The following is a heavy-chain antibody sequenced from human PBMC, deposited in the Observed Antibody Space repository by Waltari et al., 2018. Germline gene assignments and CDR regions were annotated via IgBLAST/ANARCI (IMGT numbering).Heavy chain of an antibody. D-gene: IGHD2-15*01. CDR1: GFSLSTSGVG. CDR2: IYWNDDK. V-gene: IGHV2-5*01. J-gene: IGHJ2*01. Sequence: QITLKESGPTLVKPTQTLTLTCTFSGFSLSTSGVGVGWIRQPPGKALEWLALIYWNDDKRYSPSLKSRLTITKDTSKNQVVRTMTNMDPVDTATYYCAHRREWAYCSGGSCYSGWYFDLWGRGTLVTVSS. CDR3: AHRREWAYCSGGSCYSGWYFDL.